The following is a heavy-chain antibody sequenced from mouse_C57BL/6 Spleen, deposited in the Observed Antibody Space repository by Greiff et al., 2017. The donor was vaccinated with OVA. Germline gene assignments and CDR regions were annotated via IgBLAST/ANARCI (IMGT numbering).Heavy chain of an antibody. CDR2: INPNNGGT. D-gene: IGHD2-5*01. V-gene: IGHV1-18*01. CDR3: AYSNYPWYFDV. CDR1: GYTFTDYN. Sequence: EVKLQESGPELVKPGASVKIPCKASGYTFTDYNMGWVKQSHGKSLEWIGDINPNNGGTIYNQKFKGKATLTVDKSSSTAYMELRSLTSEDTAVYYCAYSNYPWYFDVWGTGTTVTVSS. J-gene: IGHJ1*03.